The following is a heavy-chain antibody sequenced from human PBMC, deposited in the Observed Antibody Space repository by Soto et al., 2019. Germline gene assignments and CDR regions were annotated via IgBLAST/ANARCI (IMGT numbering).Heavy chain of an antibody. V-gene: IGHV1-24*01. CDR1: GYTLTELS. J-gene: IGHJ2*01. CDR3: ATVHLLPKSFDL. CDR2: FDPEDGET. Sequence: ASGKVSCKISGYTLTELSMHWVRQAPGKGLEWMGGFDPEDGETIYAQKFQGRVTMTEDTSTDTAYMELSSLRSEDTAVYYCATVHLLPKSFDLWGRGTLVTVSS.